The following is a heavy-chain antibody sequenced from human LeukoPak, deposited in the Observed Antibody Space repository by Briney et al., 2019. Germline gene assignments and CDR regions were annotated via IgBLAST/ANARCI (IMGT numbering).Heavy chain of an antibody. CDR1: GFTFSSYG. J-gene: IGHJ4*02. CDR3: ARGRDFYDSSGHIDY. D-gene: IGHD3-22*01. CDR2: IWYDGSNK. Sequence: QTGGSLRLFCAASGFTFSSYGMQWVRQAPGKGLEWVAVIWYDGSNKYYADSVKGRFTISRDNSKNTLYLQMNSLRAEDTAVYYCARGRDFYDSSGHIDYWGQGTLVTVSS. V-gene: IGHV3-33*01.